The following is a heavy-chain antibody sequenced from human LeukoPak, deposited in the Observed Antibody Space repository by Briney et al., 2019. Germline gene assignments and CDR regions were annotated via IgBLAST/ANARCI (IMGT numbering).Heavy chain of an antibody. J-gene: IGHJ4*02. CDR3: ASYPGLRYFDH. V-gene: IGHV4-59*01. Sequence: SATLSLTCTVSGGSISSYYWSWIRQPPGKGLEYIGYIYYSGITNYNPSLKSRVTISVDTSKNQFSLKLSSVTAADTAVYYCASYPGLRYFDHWGQGTLVTVSS. D-gene: IGHD5-12*01. CDR1: GGSISSYY. CDR2: IYYSGIT.